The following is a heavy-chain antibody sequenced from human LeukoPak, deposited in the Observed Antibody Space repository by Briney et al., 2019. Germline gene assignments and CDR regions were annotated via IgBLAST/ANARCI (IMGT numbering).Heavy chain of an antibody. Sequence: QSGGSLRLFCAASGFTFSSYAMHWVRQAPGKGLEWVAVISYDGSNKYYADSVKGRFTISRDNSKNTLYLQMNSLRAEDTAVYYCASEFSSSWPGSNDYWGQGTLVTVSS. D-gene: IGHD6-13*01. J-gene: IGHJ4*02. V-gene: IGHV3-30-3*01. CDR2: ISYDGSNK. CDR1: GFTFSSYA. CDR3: ASEFSSSWPGSNDY.